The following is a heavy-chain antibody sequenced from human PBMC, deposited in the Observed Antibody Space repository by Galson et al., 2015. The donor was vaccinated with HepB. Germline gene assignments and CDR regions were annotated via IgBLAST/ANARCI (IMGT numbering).Heavy chain of an antibody. J-gene: IGHJ1*01. Sequence: SVKVSCKASGGTFSSYAISWVRQAPGQGLEWMGGIIPIFGTANYAQKFQGRVTITADESTSTAYMELSSLRSEDTAVYYCARDYYDSSGRTTNAEYFQHWGQGTLVTVSS. V-gene: IGHV1-69*13. CDR3: ARDYYDSSGRTTNAEYFQH. CDR2: IIPIFGTA. CDR1: GGTFSSYA. D-gene: IGHD3-22*01.